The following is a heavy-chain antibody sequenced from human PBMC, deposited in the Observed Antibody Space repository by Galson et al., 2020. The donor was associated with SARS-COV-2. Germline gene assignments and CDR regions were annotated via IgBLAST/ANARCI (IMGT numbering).Heavy chain of an antibody. D-gene: IGHD3-9*01. CDR3: ARIPTGYYNDY. J-gene: IGHJ4*02. V-gene: IGHV2-5*02. Sequence: KMSGPTLVKPTQTLTLTSTISGFSLSTTGVAVGWIRQPPGKALEWLAPIYWDDDKRYRPSLRNRPTITKHTSKNQVVLTMTNMDPVDTATYYCARIPTGYYNDYWGQGALVAVSS. CDR2: IYWDDDK. CDR1: GFSLSTTGVA.